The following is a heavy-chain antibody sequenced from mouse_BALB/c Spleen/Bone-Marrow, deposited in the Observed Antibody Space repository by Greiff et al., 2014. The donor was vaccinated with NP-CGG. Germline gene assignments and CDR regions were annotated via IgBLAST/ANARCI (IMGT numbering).Heavy chain of an antibody. Sequence: DVKLVESGAELVKPGASVKLSCTASGFNIKDTYMHWVKQRPEQGLEWIGRIDPANGNTKYDPKFQGKATITADTSSNTAYLQLSSLTSEDTAVYYCASYYYGSSSFAYWGQRTLVTVSA. J-gene: IGHJ3*01. D-gene: IGHD1-1*01. CDR3: ASYYYGSSSFAY. V-gene: IGHV14-3*02. CDR1: GFNIKDTY. CDR2: IDPANGNT.